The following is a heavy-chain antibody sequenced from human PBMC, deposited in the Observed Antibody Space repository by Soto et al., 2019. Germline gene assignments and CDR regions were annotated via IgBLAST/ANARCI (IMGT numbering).Heavy chain of an antibody. V-gene: IGHV1-69*01. CDR1: GGTFSGYA. CDR3: GRAARGLIGTTSSADLEL. Sequence: QAHLMQSGAEVKKPGSSVKVSCKASGGTFSGYAISWVRQRPGRGLEWMGGIIPIFGITTYAEKFQGRITLAADESTGTAFMDLISLIAADTAVYYCGRAARGLIGTTSSADLELWCRGTGV. D-gene: IGHD1-20*01. J-gene: IGHJ1*01. CDR2: IIPIFGIT.